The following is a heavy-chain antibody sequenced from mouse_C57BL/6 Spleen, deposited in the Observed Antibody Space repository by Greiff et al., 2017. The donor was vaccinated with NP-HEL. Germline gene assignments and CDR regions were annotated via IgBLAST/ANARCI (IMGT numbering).Heavy chain of an antibody. CDR3: AGRIDY. CDR1: GYSITSGYY. CDR2: ISYDGSN. Sequence: EVQRVESGPGLVKPSQSLSLTCSVTGYSITSGYYWNWIRQFPGNKLEWMGYISYDGSNNYNPSLKNRISITRDTSKNQFFLKLNSVTTEDTATYYCAGRIDYWGQGTTLTVSS. J-gene: IGHJ2*01. V-gene: IGHV3-6*01.